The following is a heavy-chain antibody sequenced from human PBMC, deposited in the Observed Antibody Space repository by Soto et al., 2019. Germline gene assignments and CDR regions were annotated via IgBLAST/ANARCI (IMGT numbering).Heavy chain of an antibody. J-gene: IGHJ6*02. V-gene: IGHV6-1*01. CDR1: GDSVSSNSAA. CDR2: TYYRSKWYN. Sequence: PSQTLSLTCAISGDSVSSNSAAWNWIRQSPSRGLEWLGRTYYRSKWYNDYAVSVKSRITINPDTSKNQFSLQLNSVTPEDTAVYYCARSGNIAAAGTVYYYYVMDVWGQGTTVTVSS. D-gene: IGHD6-13*01. CDR3: ARSGNIAAAGTVYYYYVMDV.